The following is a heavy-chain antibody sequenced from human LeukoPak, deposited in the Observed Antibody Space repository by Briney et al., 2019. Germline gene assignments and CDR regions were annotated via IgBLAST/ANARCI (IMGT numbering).Heavy chain of an antibody. J-gene: IGHJ4*02. CDR3: ARDPHHCSGGSCYGY. CDR2: IIPIFGTA. V-gene: IGHV1-69*05. Sequence: SVKVTCKASGGTFSSYATSWVRQAPGQGLEWMGRIIPIFGTANYAQKFQGRVTITTDGSTSTAYMELSSLRSEDTAVYYCARDPHHCSGGSCYGYWGQGTLVTVSS. D-gene: IGHD2-15*01. CDR1: GGTFSSYA.